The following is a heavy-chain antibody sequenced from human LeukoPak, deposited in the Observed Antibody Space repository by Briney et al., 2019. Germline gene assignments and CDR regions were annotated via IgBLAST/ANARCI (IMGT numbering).Heavy chain of an antibody. V-gene: IGHV1-18*01. CDR3: AKTVDTAMVIDCGGDCYPSYYFDY. Sequence: ASVKVSCKASGYTFTSYGISWVRQAPGQGLEWMGWISAYNGNTNYAQKLQGRVTMTTDTSTSTAYMELRSLRSDDTAVYYCAKTVDTAMVIDCGGDCYPSYYFDYWGQGTLVTASS. CDR1: GYTFTSYG. CDR2: ISAYNGNT. J-gene: IGHJ4*02. D-gene: IGHD2-21*01.